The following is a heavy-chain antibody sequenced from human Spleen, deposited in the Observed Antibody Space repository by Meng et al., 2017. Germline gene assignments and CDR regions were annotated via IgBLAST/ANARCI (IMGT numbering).Heavy chain of an antibody. CDR2: INHSGST. J-gene: IGHJ4*02. D-gene: IGHD6-19*01. CDR3: ARFSGSGWYV. CDR1: GGSFSGYY. Sequence: QVQLQQWGAGLLKPSETLSLTCAVYGGSFSGYYWSWIRQPPGKGLEWIGEINHSGSTNYNPSLKSRVTISVDTSKNQFSLKLSSVTAADTAVHYCARFSGSGWYVWGQGTLVTVSS. V-gene: IGHV4-34*01.